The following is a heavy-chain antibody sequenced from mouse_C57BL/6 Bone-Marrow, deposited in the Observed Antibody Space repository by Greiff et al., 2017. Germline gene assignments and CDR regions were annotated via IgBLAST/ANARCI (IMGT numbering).Heavy chain of an antibody. V-gene: IGHV1-59*01. CDR2: IDPSDSYT. D-gene: IGHD2-1*01. Sequence: QVQLQQPGAELVRPGTSVTLSCKASGYTFTSYWMHWVKQRPGQGLEWIGVIDPSDSYTNYNQKFKGKATLTVDTSSSTAYMQLSSLTSEDSAVYYCARSRGNYYFDYWGQGTTLTVSS. CDR1: GYTFTSYW. CDR3: ARSRGNYYFDY. J-gene: IGHJ2*01.